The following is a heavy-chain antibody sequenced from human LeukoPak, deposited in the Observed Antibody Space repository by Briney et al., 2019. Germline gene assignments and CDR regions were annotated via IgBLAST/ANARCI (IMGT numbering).Heavy chain of an antibody. CDR2: IKQDGSEE. D-gene: IGHD1-26*01. V-gene: IGHV3-7*01. CDR3: ARGGTNLYSGSYPYDY. Sequence: GGSLRLSCAASGFTFSSYWMTWVRQAPGKVLERVANIKQDGSEEYYIDSVKGRFTSSRDNAKNTLYLEMNSLRAEDTAAYYCARGGTNLYSGSYPYDYWGQGTLVTVSS. J-gene: IGHJ4*02. CDR1: GFTFSSYW.